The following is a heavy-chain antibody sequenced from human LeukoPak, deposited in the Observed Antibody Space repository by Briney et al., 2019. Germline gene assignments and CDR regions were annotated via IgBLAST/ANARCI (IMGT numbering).Heavy chain of an antibody. CDR3: ARDYSGYNRLDY. CDR1: GGSISSGAYY. CDR2: IYYSGNT. V-gene: IGHV4-31*03. D-gene: IGHD5-12*01. Sequence: SETLSLTCTVSGGSISSGAYYWTWIRQHPGKGVEWIGYIYYSGNTYYNPSLKSRITISVDTSKDQFSLRLTPVTAADTAVYYCARDYSGYNRLDYWGQGTLVTVSS. J-gene: IGHJ4*02.